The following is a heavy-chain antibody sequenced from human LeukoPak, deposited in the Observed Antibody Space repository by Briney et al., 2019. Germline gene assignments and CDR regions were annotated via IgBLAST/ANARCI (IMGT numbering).Heavy chain of an antibody. CDR2: ISSSSSYI. D-gene: IGHD2-21*02. CDR1: GFTFSSYS. CDR3: ARLGYCGGDCYALAFDY. J-gene: IGHJ4*02. Sequence: GGSPRLSCAASGFTFSSYSMNWVRQAPGKGLEWVSSISSSSSYIYYADSVKGRFTISRDNAKNSLYLQMNSLRAEDTAVYYCARLGYCGGDCYALAFDYWGQGTLVTVSS. V-gene: IGHV3-21*01.